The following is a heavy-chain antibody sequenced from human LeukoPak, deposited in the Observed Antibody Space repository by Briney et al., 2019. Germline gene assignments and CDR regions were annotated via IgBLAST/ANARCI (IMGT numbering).Heavy chain of an antibody. CDR1: GFTFSSYS. CDR2: ITSSSYI. Sequence: GGSLRLSCAASGFTFSSYSMDWVRQAPGKGLEWVSSITSSSYIYYADSVKGRFTVSRDNAKNSVYLQMNSLRAEDTAVYYCARHGCSGGGCPFQHWGQGALVTVSS. J-gene: IGHJ1*01. D-gene: IGHD2-15*01. V-gene: IGHV3-21*01. CDR3: ARHGCSGGGCPFQH.